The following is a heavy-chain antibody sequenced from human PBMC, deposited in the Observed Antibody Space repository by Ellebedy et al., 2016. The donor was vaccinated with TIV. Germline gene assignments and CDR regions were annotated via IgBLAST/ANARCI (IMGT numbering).Heavy chain of an antibody. CDR2: IYYSGST. CDR3: ARPGDCASTSCYLT. V-gene: IGHV4-39*01. J-gene: IGHJ5*02. CDR1: GDSISSSSTY. D-gene: IGHD2-2*01. Sequence: PSETLSLTCTVSGDSISSSSTYWGWIRQPPGKGLEWIGSIYYSGSTYHNPPLKSRVTISVDTSENQFSLKLNSVTAADTAVYYCARPGDCASTSCYLTWGQGTLVTVSS.